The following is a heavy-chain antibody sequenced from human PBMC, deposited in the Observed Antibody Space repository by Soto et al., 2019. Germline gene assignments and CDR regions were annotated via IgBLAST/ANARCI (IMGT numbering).Heavy chain of an antibody. CDR3: AKNRAPVVVPAAWDF. CDR2: ISDDGSNK. V-gene: IGHV3-30*18. J-gene: IGHJ4*02. CDR1: GFTFSNYG. D-gene: IGHD2-2*01. Sequence: PGGSLRLSCAASGFTFSNYGMHWVRQAPGKGLEWVAVISDDGSNKYYADSVKGRFTISRDNSKNTLYLQMNSLRAEDTAVYYCAKNRAPVVVPAAWDFWGQGTVVTVSS.